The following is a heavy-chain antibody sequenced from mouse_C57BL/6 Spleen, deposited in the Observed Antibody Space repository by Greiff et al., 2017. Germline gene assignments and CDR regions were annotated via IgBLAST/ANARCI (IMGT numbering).Heavy chain of an antibody. CDR3: ARGYDYDVDYAMDY. CDR1: GFTFSDYG. Sequence: EVQLVESGGGLVQPGGSLKLSCAATGFTFSDYGMHWVRQAPEKGLEWVAYISSGSSTIYYADTVKGRFTISRDNAKNTLFLQMTSLRSEDTAMYYCARGYDYDVDYAMDYWGQGTSVTVSS. CDR2: ISSGSSTI. V-gene: IGHV5-17*01. D-gene: IGHD2-4*01. J-gene: IGHJ4*01.